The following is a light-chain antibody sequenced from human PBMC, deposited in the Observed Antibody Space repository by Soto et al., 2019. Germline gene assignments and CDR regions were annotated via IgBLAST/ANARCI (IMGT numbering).Light chain of an antibody. CDR2: DAS. Sequence: EIVLTQSPATLYLSPGERATLSCRASQSVSSYLAWYQQKPGQAPRLLIYDASTRATGIPARFSGSESGTAFTLTISSLEPEDFAVYSCQQRSNWPPITFGQGTRLEIK. V-gene: IGKV3-11*01. J-gene: IGKJ5*01. CDR3: QQRSNWPPIT. CDR1: QSVSSY.